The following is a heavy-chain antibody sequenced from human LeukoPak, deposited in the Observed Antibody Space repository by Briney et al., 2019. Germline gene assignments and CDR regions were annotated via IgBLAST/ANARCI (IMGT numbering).Heavy chain of an antibody. Sequence: ASVKVSCKASGYTFTGYYMHWVRQAPGQGLEWMGWINPNGGGTNYAQKFQGRVTMTRDTSISTAYMELSRLRSDDTAVYYCAKEVYYDFWSGFNYYYGMDVWGQGTTVTVSS. CDR1: GYTFTGYY. D-gene: IGHD3-3*01. CDR3: AKEVYYDFWSGFNYYYGMDV. V-gene: IGHV1-2*02. J-gene: IGHJ6*02. CDR2: INPNGGGT.